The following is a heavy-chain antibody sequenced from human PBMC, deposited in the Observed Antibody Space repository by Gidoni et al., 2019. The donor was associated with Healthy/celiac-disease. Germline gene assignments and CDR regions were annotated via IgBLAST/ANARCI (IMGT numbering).Heavy chain of an antibody. J-gene: IGHJ5*02. Sequence: QVQLQQWGAGLLKPSETLSLTCAVYGGSFSGYYWSWIRQPPGKGLEWIGEINHSGSTNYNPSLKSRVTISVDTSKNQFSLKLSSVTAADTAVYYCARGSSRFSWFDPWGQGTLVTVSS. CDR1: GGSFSGYY. D-gene: IGHD3-3*01. V-gene: IGHV4-34*01. CDR3: ARGSSRFSWFDP. CDR2: INHSGST.